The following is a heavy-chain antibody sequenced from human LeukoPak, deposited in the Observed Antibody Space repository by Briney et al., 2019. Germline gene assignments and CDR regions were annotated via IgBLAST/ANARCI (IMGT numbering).Heavy chain of an antibody. CDR2: IKSKPDGGTT. V-gene: IGHV3-15*01. CDR1: GFTFANAW. D-gene: IGHD3-10*01. J-gene: IGHJ4*02. CDR3: ITDFYGSGSYTPDY. Sequence: GGSLRLSCAASGFTFANAWMSWVRQAPGKGLEWVGHIKSKPDGGTTDYAAPVKGRFTISRDDSINTLYLQMNSLKTEDTAVYYCITDFYGSGSYTPDYWGQGTLVTVSS.